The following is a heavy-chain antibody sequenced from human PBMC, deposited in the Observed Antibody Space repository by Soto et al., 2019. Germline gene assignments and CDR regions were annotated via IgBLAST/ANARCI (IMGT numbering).Heavy chain of an antibody. V-gene: IGHV4-38-2*02. Sequence: SETLSLTCAVSGYSISSGYYWGWIRQPPGKGLEWIGSIYHSGSTYYNPSLKSRVTISVDTSKNQFSLKLSSVTAADPAVYYCARDHPQWLAPFEYWGQGTLVTVSS. J-gene: IGHJ4*02. D-gene: IGHD6-19*01. CDR3: ARDHPQWLAPFEY. CDR2: IYHSGST. CDR1: GYSISSGYY.